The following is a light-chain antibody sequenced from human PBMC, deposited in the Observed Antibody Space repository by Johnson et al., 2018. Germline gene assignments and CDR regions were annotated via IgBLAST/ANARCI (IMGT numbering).Light chain of an antibody. J-gene: IGLJ1*01. V-gene: IGLV1-51*02. Sequence: QSVLTQPPSVSAAPGQKVTISCSGSSSNIGNNYVSWYQQLPGTAPKLLIYENNKRPSGIPDRFSGSKSGTSATLDITGLQTGDEADYYCGTWDSSLSAVNVFGTGPKVTVL. CDR3: GTWDSSLSAVNV. CDR2: ENN. CDR1: SSNIGNNY.